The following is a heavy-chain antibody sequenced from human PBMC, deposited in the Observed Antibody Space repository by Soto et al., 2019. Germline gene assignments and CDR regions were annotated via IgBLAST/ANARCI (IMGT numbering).Heavy chain of an antibody. CDR1: GGSIGSGGYS. J-gene: IGHJ5*02. CDR3: ARAVRTTVTSKTNWFDP. Sequence: QLQLQESGSGLVKPSQTLSLTCAVSGGSIGSGGYSWSWIRQPPGKGLEWIGYIYHSGSTYYNPSLKSRVTISVDRSKNQFSLKLSSVTAADTAVYYCARAVRTTVTSKTNWFDPWGQGTLVTVSS. V-gene: IGHV4-30-2*01. D-gene: IGHD4-17*01. CDR2: IYHSGST.